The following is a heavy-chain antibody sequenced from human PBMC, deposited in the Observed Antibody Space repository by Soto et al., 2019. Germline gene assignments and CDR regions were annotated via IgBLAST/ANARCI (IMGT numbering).Heavy chain of an antibody. CDR3: TGHGQLGYCTGGSCEEAFDI. V-gene: IGHV3-73*01. CDR2: IRSKGNNYAT. CDR1: GFTFSGSA. D-gene: IGHD2-15*01. Sequence: GGSLRLSCAASGFTFSGSAMHWVRQASGKGLEWVGRIRSKGNNYATAYSASVKGRFTISRDDSKDTAYLQMNSLKTEDTAVYYCTGHGQLGYCTGGSCEEAFDIWGQGTMVTGSS. J-gene: IGHJ3*02.